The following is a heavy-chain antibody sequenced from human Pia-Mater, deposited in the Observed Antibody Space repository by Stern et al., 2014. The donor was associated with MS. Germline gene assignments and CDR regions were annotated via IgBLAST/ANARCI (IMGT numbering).Heavy chain of an antibody. V-gene: IGHV4-39*01. CDR2: IYYTGST. Sequence: QLQLQESGPGLVKPSETLSLTCTVSGGSISSSSYYWGWVRQTPEKGLEWIASIYYTGSTYYNPSLKSRVTISIDTSKNQFSLKRSSGTAADTAVYYCATVGATALDYWGQGTLVTVSS. CDR3: ATVGATALDY. D-gene: IGHD1-26*01. CDR1: GGSISSSSYY. J-gene: IGHJ4*02.